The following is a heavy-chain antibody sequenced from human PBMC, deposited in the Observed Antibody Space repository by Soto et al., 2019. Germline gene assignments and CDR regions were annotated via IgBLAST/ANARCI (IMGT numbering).Heavy chain of an antibody. CDR2: INPNSGGT. CDR1: GYTFTGYY. J-gene: IGHJ3*02. D-gene: IGHD3-10*01. Sequence: ASVKVSCKASGYTFTGYYMHWVRQAPGQGLEWMGWINPNSGGTNYAQKFQGWVTMTRDTSISTAYMELSRLRSDDTAVYYCARDREATMVRGVDDAFDIWGQGTMVTVS. CDR3: ARDREATMVRGVDDAFDI. V-gene: IGHV1-2*04.